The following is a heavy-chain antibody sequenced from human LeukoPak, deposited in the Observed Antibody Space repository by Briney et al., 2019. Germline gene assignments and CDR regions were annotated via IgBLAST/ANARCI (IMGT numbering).Heavy chain of an antibody. Sequence: GGSLRLSCEASGFTFDDYTMHWVRQSPGKGLEWVSLISWDGGTTYYADSVRGRFTISRDNSKNSLYLQMNSLRAEDTALYYCAKVEAVAGPFDYWGQGTLVTVSS. CDR1: GFTFDDYT. V-gene: IGHV3-43*01. J-gene: IGHJ4*02. CDR3: AKVEAVAGPFDY. D-gene: IGHD6-19*01. CDR2: ISWDGGTT.